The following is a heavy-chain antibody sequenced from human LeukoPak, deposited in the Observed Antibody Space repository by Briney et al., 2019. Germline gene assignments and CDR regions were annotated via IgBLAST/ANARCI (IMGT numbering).Heavy chain of an antibody. CDR2: IIPIFGTA. V-gene: IGHV1-69*05. Sequence: ASVNLSRTASAATFSSYAISWVRQAPGQGLEWMGGIIPIFGTANYAQKFQGRVTITTDESTSTAYMELSSLRSEDTAVYYCATYPSTEDYYDSSGYNYWGQGTLVTVSS. J-gene: IGHJ4*02. CDR1: AATFSSYA. D-gene: IGHD3-22*01. CDR3: ATYPSTEDYYDSSGYNY.